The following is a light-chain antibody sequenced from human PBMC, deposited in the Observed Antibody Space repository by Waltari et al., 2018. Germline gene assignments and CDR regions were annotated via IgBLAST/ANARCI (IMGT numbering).Light chain of an antibody. CDR3: QHYLRLPVT. V-gene: IGKV3-20*01. CDR2: GAS. CDR1: QSVTRT. Sequence: EIVLTRSPGTLSLSPGESATLPCRTSQSVTRTLAWYQQKPGQAPRLLSYGASNRATGIPDRFSGSGSGTDFSLTISSLEPEDFAVYYCQHYLRLPVTFGQGTKVEVK. J-gene: IGKJ1*01.